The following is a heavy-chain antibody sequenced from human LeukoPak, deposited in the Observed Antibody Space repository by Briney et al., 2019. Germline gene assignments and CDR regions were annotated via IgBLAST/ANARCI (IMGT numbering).Heavy chain of an antibody. Sequence: GGSLRLSCAASGFTVSSTYMTWVRQAPGKGLEWVSIIYSGGGTYYSDSVKGRFTISRDNSKNTLCLQINSLRAEDTAVYYCAKWGDYDVLTGYYVSDYWGQGTLVTVSS. J-gene: IGHJ4*02. CDR3: AKWGDYDVLTGYYVSDY. V-gene: IGHV3-53*01. CDR1: GFTVSSTY. D-gene: IGHD3-9*01. CDR2: IYSGGGT.